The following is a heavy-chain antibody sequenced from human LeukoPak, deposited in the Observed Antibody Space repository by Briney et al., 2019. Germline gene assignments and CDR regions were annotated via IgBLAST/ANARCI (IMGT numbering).Heavy chain of an antibody. J-gene: IGHJ6*04. Sequence: QPGRSLRLSCAASGFTFSSYAMHWVRQAPGKGLEWVAVISYDGSNKYYADSVKGRFTISRDNSKNTLYLQMNSLRAEDTAVYYCARRGVVPAAKNHPGRSYYGMDVWGKGTTVTVSS. CDR1: GFTFSSYA. D-gene: IGHD2-2*01. CDR3: ARRGVVPAAKNHPGRSYYGMDV. V-gene: IGHV3-30*04. CDR2: ISYDGSNK.